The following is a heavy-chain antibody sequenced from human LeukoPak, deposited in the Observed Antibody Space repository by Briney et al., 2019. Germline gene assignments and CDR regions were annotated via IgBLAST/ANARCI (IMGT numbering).Heavy chain of an antibody. J-gene: IGHJ6*02. Sequence: SETLSLTCTVSGGSISNYYWSWIRQPPGKGLEWIGYIYYSGSTNHNTSLKSRVTISADSSKNQFSLKLSSVTAADTAVYYCARGAYSSAWYTFYYYGMDVWGQGTTVTVS. D-gene: IGHD6-19*01. CDR2: IYYSGST. CDR3: ARGAYSSAWYTFYYYGMDV. CDR1: GGSISNYY. V-gene: IGHV4-59*01.